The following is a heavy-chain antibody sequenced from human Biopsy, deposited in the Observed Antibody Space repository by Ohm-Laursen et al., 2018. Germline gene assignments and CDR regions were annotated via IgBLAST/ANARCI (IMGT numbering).Heavy chain of an antibody. CDR1: GFSLSSYG. CDR3: AKDLRNNNWGVEN. V-gene: IGHV3-30*18. CDR2: ISDDGRNK. Sequence: SLRLSCAASGFSLSSYGMHWVRQAPGKGLEWVAVISDDGRNKYYVDPVKGRFTISRDNSKNTLYLQMNNLRAEDTAAFYCAKDLRNNNWGVENWGQRTLVTVSS. D-gene: IGHD7-27*01. J-gene: IGHJ4*02.